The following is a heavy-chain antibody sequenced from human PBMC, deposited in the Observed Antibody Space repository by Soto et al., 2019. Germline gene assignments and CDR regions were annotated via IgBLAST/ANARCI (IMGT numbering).Heavy chain of an antibody. V-gene: IGHV4-31*03. CDR2: IYYSGDT. D-gene: IGHD6-13*01. CDR3: ARVDSASWLDY. Sequence: QVQLQESGPGLVKPSQTLSLTCTVSGVSISHGAYYWSWIRQLPGKGLEWIGYIYYSGDTQYNPSXKXXITVSIDTSKTQVSLKMNSVTAADTAMYFCARVDSASWLDYWGQGTLVTVSS. CDR1: GVSISHGAYY. J-gene: IGHJ4*02.